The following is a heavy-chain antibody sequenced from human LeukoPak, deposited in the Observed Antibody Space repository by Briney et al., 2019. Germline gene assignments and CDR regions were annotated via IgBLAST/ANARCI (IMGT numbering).Heavy chain of an antibody. J-gene: IGHJ4*02. CDR3: AWGGDYFDF. V-gene: IGHV3-15*01. D-gene: IGHD3-16*01. Sequence: GGSLKLSCSASGFTFSYAWMGWVRQAPGKGLEWVGRIKSKANGETTHFAAPVKGRFTISRDDSKNTLYLQMNGLKTEDTAVYYCAWGGDYFDFWGRGTLVTVSS. CDR2: IKSKANGETT. CDR1: GFTFSYAW.